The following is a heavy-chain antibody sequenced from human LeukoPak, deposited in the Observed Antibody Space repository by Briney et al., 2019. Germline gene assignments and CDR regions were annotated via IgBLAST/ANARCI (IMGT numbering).Heavy chain of an antibody. J-gene: IGHJ6*02. CDR1: GFTVSDSF. D-gene: IGHD3-22*01. CDR2: INSDGSTT. Sequence: GGSLRLSCAASGFTVSDSFMTWVRQGPGKGLVWVSRINSDGSTTRYADSVKGRFTISRDNAKNTLYLQMNSLRAEDTAVYYCARSHYYDSSNFYYYYGMDVWGQGTTVTVSS. CDR3: ARSHYYDSSNFYYYYGMDV. V-gene: IGHV3-74*01.